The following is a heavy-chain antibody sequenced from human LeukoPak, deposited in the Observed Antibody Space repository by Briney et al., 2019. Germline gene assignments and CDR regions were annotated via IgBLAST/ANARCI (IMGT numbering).Heavy chain of an antibody. J-gene: IGHJ4*02. V-gene: IGHV3-9*01. Sequence: GGSLRLSCAASGFRFDDYAMQWVRQAPGKGLEWVSGISWNSGDIGYGDSVKGRFTISRDNAKNSQYLQMNSLRVEDTALYYCARAQTYGDSRLLLDYWGQGTLVTVSS. CDR2: ISWNSGDI. CDR1: GFRFDDYA. D-gene: IGHD2-21*02. CDR3: ARAQTYGDSRLLLDY.